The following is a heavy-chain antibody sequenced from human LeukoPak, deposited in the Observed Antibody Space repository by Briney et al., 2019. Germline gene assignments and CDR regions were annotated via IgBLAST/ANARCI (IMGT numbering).Heavy chain of an antibody. D-gene: IGHD3-10*01. V-gene: IGHV3-9*01. CDR3: AKGGPPYYYGSGSYYGGREYYFDY. J-gene: IGHJ4*02. CDR1: GFTFDDYA. CDR2: ISWNSGSI. Sequence: GRSLRLSCAASGFTFDDYAMHWVRQAPGKGLEWVSGISWNSGSIGYADSVKGRFTISRDNAKNSLYLQMNSLRAEDTALYYCAKGGPPYYYGSGSYYGGREYYFDYWGQGTLVTVSS.